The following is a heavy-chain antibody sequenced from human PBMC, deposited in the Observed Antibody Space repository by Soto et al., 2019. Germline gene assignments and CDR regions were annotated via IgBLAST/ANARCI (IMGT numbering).Heavy chain of an antibody. Sequence: GGSLRLSCAASGFTFSDYYMSWIRQAPGKGLEWVSYISSSGSTIYYADSVKGRFTISRDNAKNSLYLQMNSLRAEDTAVYYCEREKPYGSSGYYVSGDAFDIWGQGTMVTVSS. CDR1: GFTFSDYY. D-gene: IGHD3-22*01. V-gene: IGHV3-11*01. CDR3: EREKPYGSSGYYVSGDAFDI. CDR2: ISSSGSTI. J-gene: IGHJ3*02.